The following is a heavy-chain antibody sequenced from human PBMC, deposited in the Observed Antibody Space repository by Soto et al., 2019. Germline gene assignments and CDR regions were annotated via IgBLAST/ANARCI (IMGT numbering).Heavy chain of an antibody. D-gene: IGHD1-26*01. CDR3: ARDSAVGATVPNYYYGMDV. Sequence: GGSLRLSCAASGFTVSSNYMSWVRQAPGKGLEWVSVIYSGGSTYYADSVKGRFTISRDNSKNTLYLQMNSLRAEDTAVYYCARDSAVGATVPNYYYGMDVWGQGTTVTVSS. V-gene: IGHV3-53*01. CDR1: GFTVSSNY. J-gene: IGHJ6*02. CDR2: IYSGGST.